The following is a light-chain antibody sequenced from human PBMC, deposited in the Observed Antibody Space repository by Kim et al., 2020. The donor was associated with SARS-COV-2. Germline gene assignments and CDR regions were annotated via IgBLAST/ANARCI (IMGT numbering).Light chain of an antibody. J-gene: IGKJ1*01. CDR2: AAS. V-gene: IGKV1-16*02. Sequence: GGYRDTTTCRPSQDINDYLACVPQRPGKAPKSLNHAASRLQSGVPSKSSGSGSGTDFPLPISTLQPEDFATHYCHQQSIYPPTFGQVTKVDIK. CDR1: QDINDY. CDR3: HQQSIYPPT.